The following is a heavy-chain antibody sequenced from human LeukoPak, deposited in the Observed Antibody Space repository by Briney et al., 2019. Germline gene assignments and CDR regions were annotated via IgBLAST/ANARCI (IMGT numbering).Heavy chain of an antibody. Sequence: GGSLRLSCAGSGFNFINAWMGWVRQAPGKGLEWVGHIKDKSDGETTDYAAPVKGRFIISRDDSKNTIYLQMNSLKSEDTAMYYCSHWGSGGLRPYQHYGMDVWGQGTTVTVSS. V-gene: IGHV3-15*01. CDR1: GFNFINAW. CDR3: SHWGSGGLRPYQHYGMDV. CDR2: IKDKSDGETT. D-gene: IGHD3-16*01. J-gene: IGHJ6*02.